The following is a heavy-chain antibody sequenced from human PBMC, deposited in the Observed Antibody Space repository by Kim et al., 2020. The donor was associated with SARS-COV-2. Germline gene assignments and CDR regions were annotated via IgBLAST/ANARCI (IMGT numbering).Heavy chain of an antibody. V-gene: IGHV3-15*01. Sequence: GGSLRLSCAASGFTFSNAWMSWVRQAPGKGLEWVGRIKSKTDGGTTDYAAPVKGRFTISRDDSKNTLYLQMNSLKTEDTAVYYCTTDFGDCSSTSCPIDYWGQGTLVTVSS. D-gene: IGHD2-2*01. CDR2: IKSKTDGGTT. CDR3: TTDFGDCSSTSCPIDY. J-gene: IGHJ4*02. CDR1: GFTFSNAW.